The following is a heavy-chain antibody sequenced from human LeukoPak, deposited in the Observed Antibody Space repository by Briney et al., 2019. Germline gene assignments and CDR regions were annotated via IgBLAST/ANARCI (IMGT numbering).Heavy chain of an antibody. D-gene: IGHD2-15*01. Sequence: PGGSLRLSCAASGFTFSSYAMSWVRQAPGKGLEWVSAISDSGGSTYYADSVKGRFTISRDNSKNTLYLQMNSLRAEDTAVYYCAKRPGRLYYFDYWGQGTLVTVSS. J-gene: IGHJ4*02. CDR2: ISDSGGST. CDR3: AKRPGRLYYFDY. V-gene: IGHV3-23*01. CDR1: GFTFSSYA.